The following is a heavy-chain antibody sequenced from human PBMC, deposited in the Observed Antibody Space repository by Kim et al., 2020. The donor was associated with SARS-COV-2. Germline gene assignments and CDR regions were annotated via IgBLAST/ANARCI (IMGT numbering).Heavy chain of an antibody. D-gene: IGHD3-10*01. V-gene: IGHV4-34*01. CDR1: GGSFSGYY. CDR3: ARRRYYGSGRPTYYYYGMDV. Sequence: SETLSLTCAVYGGSFSGYYWSWIRQPPGKGLEWIGEINHSGSTNYNPSLKSRVTISVDTSKNQFYLKLSSVTAADTAVYYCARRRYYGSGRPTYYYYGMDVWGQGTTVTVSS. J-gene: IGHJ6*02. CDR2: INHSGST.